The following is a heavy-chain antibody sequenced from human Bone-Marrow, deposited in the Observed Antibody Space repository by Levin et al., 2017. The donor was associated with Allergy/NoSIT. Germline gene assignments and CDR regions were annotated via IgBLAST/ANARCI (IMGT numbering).Heavy chain of an antibody. Sequence: GGSLRLSCAASGFTFSSYEMNWVRQAPGKGLEWVSYISSSGSTIYYADSVKGRFTISRDNAKNSLYLQMNSLRAEDTAVYYCARDSSSWTEYRSYYYYGMDVWGQGTTVTVSS. V-gene: IGHV3-48*03. D-gene: IGHD6-13*01. CDR2: ISSSGSTI. J-gene: IGHJ6*02. CDR3: ARDSSSWTEYRSYYYYGMDV. CDR1: GFTFSSYE.